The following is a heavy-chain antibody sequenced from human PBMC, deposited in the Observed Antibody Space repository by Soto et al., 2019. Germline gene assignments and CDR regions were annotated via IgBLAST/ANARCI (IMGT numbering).Heavy chain of an antibody. D-gene: IGHD3-9*01. V-gene: IGHV4-39*01. CDR3: ARQSRRYGYFDL. J-gene: IGHJ2*01. Sequence: QLQLQESGPGLVKPSETLSLTCTVSGGSISSSNYYWGWIRQPPGKGLEWIGSIYYSGSTTFNPSLKSRVTISVDTSKDQCSLKLSSVTAADTALYYCARQSRRYGYFDLWGRGTLVTVSS. CDR2: IYYSGST. CDR1: GGSISSSNYY.